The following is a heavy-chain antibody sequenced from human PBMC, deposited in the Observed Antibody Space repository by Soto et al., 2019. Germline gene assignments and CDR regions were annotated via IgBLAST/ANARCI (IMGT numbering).Heavy chain of an antibody. V-gene: IGHV3-11*01. CDR3: ARDQEGSVIHLLGYNQCSTQV. J-gene: IGHJ6*02. CDR2: ISSVGTTT. Sequence: GGSLRLSSGASGFTITDYYMSWIRQAPGKGLEWVSHISSVGTTTYYADSVKGRFSISMDNAKNSLYLQMNSLRAEDTAVYYCARDQEGSVIHLLGYNQCSTQVWCQGLTLTGS. CDR1: GFTITDYY. D-gene: IGHD1-1*01.